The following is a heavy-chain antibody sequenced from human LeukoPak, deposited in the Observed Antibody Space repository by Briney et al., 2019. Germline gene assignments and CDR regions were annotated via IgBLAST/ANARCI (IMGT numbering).Heavy chain of an antibody. CDR1: GFTFSHYA. CDR3: ARESWSDSVAFDI. J-gene: IGHJ3*02. CDR2: ISYGGIDK. V-gene: IGHV3-30*04. Sequence: PGRSLRLSCGASGFTFSHYAMHWVRQAPGEGLEWVGLISYGGIDKSYADSVKGRFTISRDSSKRTLYLQMNSLRAEGTAMYYCARESWSDSVAFDIWGLGTMVIVSS. D-gene: IGHD3-3*01.